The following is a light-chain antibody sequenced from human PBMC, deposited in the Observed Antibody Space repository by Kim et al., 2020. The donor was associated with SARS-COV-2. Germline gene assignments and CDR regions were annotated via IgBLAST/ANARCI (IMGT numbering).Light chain of an antibody. V-gene: IGLV4-69*01. CDR1: SGHSSYA. CDR3: QTWGTEPWV. CDR2: LNSDGSH. J-gene: IGLJ3*02. Sequence: QLVLTQSPSASASLGASVKLTCTLSSGHSSYAIAWHQQQPEKGPRYLMKLNSDGSHSKGDGIPDRFSGSSSGAERYLTISSLQSEDEADYYCQTWGTEPWVFGGGTKLTVL.